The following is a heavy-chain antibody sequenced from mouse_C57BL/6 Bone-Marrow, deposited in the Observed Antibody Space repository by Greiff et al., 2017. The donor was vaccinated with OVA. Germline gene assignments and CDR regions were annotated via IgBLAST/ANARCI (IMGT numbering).Heavy chain of an antibody. CDR3: TRGYSNYYAMDY. V-gene: IGHV1-15*01. D-gene: IGHD2-5*01. CDR1: GYTFTDYE. Sequence: VKLMESGAELVRPGASVTLSCKASGYTFTDYEMHWVKQTPVHGLEWIGAIDPETGGTAYNQKFKGKAILTADKASSTAYMELRSLTSEDSAVYYSTRGYSNYYAMDYWGQGTSVTVSS. CDR2: IDPETGGT. J-gene: IGHJ4*01.